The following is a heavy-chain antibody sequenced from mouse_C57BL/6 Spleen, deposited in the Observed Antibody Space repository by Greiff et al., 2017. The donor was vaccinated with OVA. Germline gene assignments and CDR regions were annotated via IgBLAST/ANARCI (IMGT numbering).Heavy chain of an antibody. Sequence: VQLKESGPELVKPGASVKIPCKASGYTFTDYNMDWVKQSHGKSLEWIGDINPNNGGTIYNQKFKGKATLTVDKSSSTAYMELRSLTSEDTAVYYCVSSSSYYAMDYWGQGTSVTVSS. CDR3: VSSSSYYAMDY. D-gene: IGHD1-1*01. CDR1: GYTFTDYN. CDR2: INPNNGGT. V-gene: IGHV1-18*01. J-gene: IGHJ4*01.